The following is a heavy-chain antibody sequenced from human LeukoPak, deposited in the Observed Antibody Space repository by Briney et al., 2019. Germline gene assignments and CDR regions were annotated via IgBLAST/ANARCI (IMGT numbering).Heavy chain of an antibody. V-gene: IGHV4-59*01. D-gene: IGHD4-17*01. CDR2: IYYSGST. CDR3: AREPSYGAYFDY. CDR1: GGSISSYY. J-gene: IGHJ4*02. Sequence: PSETLSLTCTVSGGSISSYYWSWIRQPPGKGLEWIGYIYYSGSTNYNPSLKSRVTISVDTSKNQFSLKLSSVIAADTAVYYCAREPSYGAYFDYWGQGTLVTVSS.